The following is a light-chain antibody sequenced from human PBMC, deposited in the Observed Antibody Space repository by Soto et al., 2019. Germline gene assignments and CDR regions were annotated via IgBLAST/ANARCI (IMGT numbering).Light chain of an antibody. CDR3: QQSGDSPT. V-gene: IGKV3-20*01. J-gene: IGKJ1*01. CDR1: QSISSNY. CDR2: DAS. Sequence: DIVLTQSPGTLSFSPGERATLSCRASQSISSNYVAWYQQKPGQAPRLLIYDASTRATGIPNRYRGSGSGKEFTVNISRLGPEDFAVFSRQQSGDSPTFTQGTKVDIX.